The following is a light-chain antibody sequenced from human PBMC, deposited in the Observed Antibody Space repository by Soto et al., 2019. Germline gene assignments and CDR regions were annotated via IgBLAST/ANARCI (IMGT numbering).Light chain of an antibody. Sequence: EIVLPQSPATLSSSPGQRATLSCRASQTVSSKLAWYQHKPGQAPRLLIYDTSNRATGIPARFSGSGSGTDFTLTISSLEPEDFAVYYCHQRKSWPRTFGQGTNVDIK. CDR1: QTVSSK. CDR3: HQRKSWPRT. J-gene: IGKJ1*01. V-gene: IGKV3-11*01. CDR2: DTS.